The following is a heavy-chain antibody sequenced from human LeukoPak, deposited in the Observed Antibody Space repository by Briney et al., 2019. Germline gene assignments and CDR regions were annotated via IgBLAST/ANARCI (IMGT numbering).Heavy chain of an antibody. CDR1: GASVSSDGFW. V-gene: IGHV4-61*03. J-gene: IGHJ1*01. CDR2: IGYSGTT. D-gene: IGHD3-10*01. CDR3: ARIGGVFHH. Sequence: SETLSLTCAVSGASVSSDGFWWNWVRQPPGKGLELIGQIGYSGTTNYKPSLKSRLTISTDASNNHFSLRLTSVTPADTAVYYCARIGGVFHHWGQGTLVTVSS.